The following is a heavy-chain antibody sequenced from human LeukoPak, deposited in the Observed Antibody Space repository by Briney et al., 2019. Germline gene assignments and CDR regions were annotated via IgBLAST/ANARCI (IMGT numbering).Heavy chain of an antibody. CDR2: ISGSGGST. CDR1: GFTFSSYG. Sequence: GGSLRLSCAASGFTFSSYGMHWVRQAPGKGLEWVSAISGSGGSTYYADSVKGRFTISRDNSKNTLYPQMNSLRAEDTAVYYCAKANVVAAMADWFDPWGQGTLVTVSS. V-gene: IGHV3-23*01. D-gene: IGHD2-15*01. J-gene: IGHJ5*02. CDR3: AKANVVAAMADWFDP.